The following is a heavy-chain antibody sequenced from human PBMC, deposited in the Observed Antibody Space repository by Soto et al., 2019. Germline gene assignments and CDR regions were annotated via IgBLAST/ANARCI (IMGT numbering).Heavy chain of an antibody. CDR1: GGSFSGYY. D-gene: IGHD1-26*01. CDR2: INHSGGT. J-gene: IGHJ6*03. V-gene: IGHV4-34*01. CDR3: ARGPRRVGYYYYYYMDV. Sequence: PSETLSLTCAVYGGSFSGYYWSWIRQPPGKGLEWIGEINHSGGTNYNPSLKSRVTISVDTSKNQFSLKLSSVTAADTAVYYCARGPRRVGYYYYYYMDVWGKGTTVTVSS.